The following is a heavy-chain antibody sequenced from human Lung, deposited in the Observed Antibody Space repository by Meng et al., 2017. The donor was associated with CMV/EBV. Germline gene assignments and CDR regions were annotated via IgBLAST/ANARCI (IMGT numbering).Heavy chain of an antibody. CDR1: GYTFTTYD. CDR3: ARTRIEVEPDGTKIKYYNYGMDV. Sequence: ASVKVSCKASGYTFTTYDINGVRQATGQGLERMGWMNPNSGNTGYAQKFQGRVTMTRVTSISTAYMELSSLTSDDTAVYYCARTRIEVEPDGTKIKYYNYGMDVWGQGTTVTVSS. D-gene: IGHD2-15*01. J-gene: IGHJ6*02. V-gene: IGHV1-8*01. CDR2: MNPNSGNT.